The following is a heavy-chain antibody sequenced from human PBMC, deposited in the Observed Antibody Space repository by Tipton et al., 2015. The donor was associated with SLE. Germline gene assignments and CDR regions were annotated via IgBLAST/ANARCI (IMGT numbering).Heavy chain of an antibody. CDR1: GGSISSNY. Sequence: TLSLTCSVSGGSISSNYWIWIRQPPGKGLEWIGYISNGGGTNYNPSLKSRVTTSVDTAKNQFSLKLTSVTAADTAVYYCARSHNWNAGGAFDIWGQVTMVTVSS. CDR3: ARSHNWNAGGAFDI. CDR2: ISNGGGT. D-gene: IGHD1-20*01. V-gene: IGHV4-59*08. J-gene: IGHJ3*02.